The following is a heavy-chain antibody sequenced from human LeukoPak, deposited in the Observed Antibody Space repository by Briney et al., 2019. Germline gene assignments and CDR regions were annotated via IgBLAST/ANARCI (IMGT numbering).Heavy chain of an antibody. V-gene: IGHV4-4*07. CDR2: IYTSGST. J-gene: IGHJ4*02. CDR1: GGSISSHH. CDR3: ARTLINPKRAVAGTEDY. D-gene: IGHD6-19*01. Sequence: SETLPLTCTVAGGSISSHHGSWIRQPARKGLEWVGRIYTSGSTNYNPSLKSRVNMSVDTSTNQFSLKLSSVTAVDTAVYYCARTLINPKRAVAGTEDYWGQGTLVTVSS.